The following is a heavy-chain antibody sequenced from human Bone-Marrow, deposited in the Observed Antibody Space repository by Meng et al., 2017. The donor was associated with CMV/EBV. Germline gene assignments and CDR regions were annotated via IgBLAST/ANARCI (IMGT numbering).Heavy chain of an antibody. CDR1: GGSFSGYY. Sequence: SEALSFTCAVYGGSFSGYYWSWIRQPPGKGLEWIGEINHSGITNYNPSLKSRVIISVDTSKNQFSLKLSSVTAANTAVYYCARGYRQGLRGRYFDLWGRATLVTVSS. CDR3: ARGYRQGLRGRYFDL. V-gene: IGHV4-34*01. D-gene: IGHD4-17*01. CDR2: INHSGIT. J-gene: IGHJ2*01.